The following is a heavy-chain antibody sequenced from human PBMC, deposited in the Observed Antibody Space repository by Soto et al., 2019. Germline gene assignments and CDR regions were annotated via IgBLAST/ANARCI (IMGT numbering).Heavy chain of an antibody. J-gene: IGHJ6*02. V-gene: IGHV3-11*01. D-gene: IGHD6-6*01. CDR3: ARDTGLIAARRDYYYYGMDV. Sequence: PGGSLRLSCAASGFTFSDYYMSWIRQAPGKGLEWVSYISSSGSTIYYADSVKGRFTISRDNAKNSLYLQMNSLRAEDTAVYYCARDTGLIAARRDYYYYGMDVWGQGTTVTVSS. CDR1: GFTFSDYY. CDR2: ISSSGSTI.